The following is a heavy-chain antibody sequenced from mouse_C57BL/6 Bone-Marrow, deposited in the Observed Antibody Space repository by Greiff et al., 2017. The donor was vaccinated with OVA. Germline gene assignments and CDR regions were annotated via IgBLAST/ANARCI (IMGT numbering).Heavy chain of an antibody. J-gene: IGHJ4*01. V-gene: IGHV5-4*01. CDR1: GFTFSSYA. CDR3: ARFYYGMDY. Sequence: DVQLVESGGGLVKPGGSLKLSCAASGFTFSSYAMSWVRQTPEKRLEWVATISDGGSYTYYPDNVKGRFTISRDNAKNNLYLQMSHLKSEDTAMYYCARFYYGMDYWGQGTSVTVSS. CDR2: ISDGGSYT.